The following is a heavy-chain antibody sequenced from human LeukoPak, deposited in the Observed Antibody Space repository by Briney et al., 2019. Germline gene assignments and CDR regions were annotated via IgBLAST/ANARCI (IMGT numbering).Heavy chain of an antibody. Sequence: PGGSLRLSCAASGFTVSTYAMSWVRQAPGKGLEWVSGISGSGGSTYYADPVKGRFTISRDNSKNTLYLQTNSLRAEDTAVYYCAKDGKIRNWNYYQAKPVYWGQGTLVTVSS. CDR2: ISGSGGST. V-gene: IGHV3-23*01. CDR3: AKDGKIRNWNYYQAKPVY. J-gene: IGHJ4*02. CDR1: GFTVSTYA. D-gene: IGHD1-7*01.